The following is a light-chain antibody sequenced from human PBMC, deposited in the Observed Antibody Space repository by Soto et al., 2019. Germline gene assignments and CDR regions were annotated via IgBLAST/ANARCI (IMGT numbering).Light chain of an antibody. CDR3: GAWDTSLNGWL. CDR1: RSNLGMND. CDR2: ENN. Sequence: QSVLTQPPSVSAAPGQAVTISCSGSRSNLGMNDVASYQQLPGGAPKLLIFENNKRPSGSPDRSSGSTSGTSATLGITDVQAGDEADYYCGAWDTSLNGWLFGGGTKVTVL. V-gene: IGLV1-51*02. J-gene: IGLJ2*01.